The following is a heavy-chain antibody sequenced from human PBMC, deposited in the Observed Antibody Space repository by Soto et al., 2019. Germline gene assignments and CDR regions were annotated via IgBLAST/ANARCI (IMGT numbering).Heavy chain of an antibody. Sequence: SETLSLTCAVNGGSFTGYYGAWIRQSPGKGLEWIGEISHLGTTNYNPSLKRRVSISLDKSKNQFSLKLTSVTAADTAVYFCARTGKFYYYDMSGLPFDPWGPGVLVTVSS. CDR2: ISHLGTT. D-gene: IGHD3-22*01. J-gene: IGHJ5*02. CDR3: ARTGKFYYYDMSGLPFDP. CDR1: GGSFTGYY. V-gene: IGHV4-34*01.